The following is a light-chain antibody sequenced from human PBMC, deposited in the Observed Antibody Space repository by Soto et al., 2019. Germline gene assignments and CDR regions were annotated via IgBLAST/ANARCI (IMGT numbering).Light chain of an antibody. J-gene: IGKJ4*01. CDR2: DAS. CDR3: QQYDNLPS. V-gene: IGKV1-33*01. CDR1: QDISNS. Sequence: DIQMTQSPSSLSASVGDRVTITCQASQDISNSLNWYQQKPVKAPKLLIYDASNLQTGVPSRFSGSGSRTDFTFTISSLQPEDIATYYCQQYDNLPSFGGGTKVEVK.